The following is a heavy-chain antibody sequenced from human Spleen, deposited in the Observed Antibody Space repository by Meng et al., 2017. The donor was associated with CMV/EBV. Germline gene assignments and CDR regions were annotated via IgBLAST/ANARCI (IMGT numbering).Heavy chain of an antibody. Sequence: GESLKISCAGSGFTFSNYWMSWVRQAPGKGLEWLANIKQDGSEKYYVDSVKGRFTISRDNARNSVYLEMSSLRVEDTAVYYCARDALSSGGDYWGQGALVTVSS. CDR2: IKQDGSEK. J-gene: IGHJ4*02. CDR1: GFTFSNYW. V-gene: IGHV3-7*01. CDR3: ARDALSSGGDY. D-gene: IGHD6-19*01.